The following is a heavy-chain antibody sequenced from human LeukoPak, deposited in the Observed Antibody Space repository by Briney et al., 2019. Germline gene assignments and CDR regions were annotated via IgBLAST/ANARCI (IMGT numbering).Heavy chain of an antibody. CDR1: GGSISSYY. D-gene: IGHD3-22*01. V-gene: IGHV4-59*01. Sequence: PSETLSLTCTVSGGSISSYYWSWIRQPPGKGLEWIGYIYYSGSTNYNPSLKSRVTISVDTSKNQFSLKLSSVTAADTAVYYCARAARSSGYYYVNYFDYWGQGTLVTVSS. CDR3: ARAARSSGYYYVNYFDY. J-gene: IGHJ4*02. CDR2: IYYSGST.